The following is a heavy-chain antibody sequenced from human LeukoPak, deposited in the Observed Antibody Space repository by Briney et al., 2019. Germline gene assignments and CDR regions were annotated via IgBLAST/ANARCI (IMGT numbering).Heavy chain of an antibody. J-gene: IGHJ5*02. CDR2: ICYSGST. D-gene: IGHD6-13*01. CDR1: GGSISSYY. V-gene: IGHV4-59*01. Sequence: PSETLSLTCTVSGGSISSYYWSWIRQPPGKGLEWIGYICYSGSTNYNPSLKSRVTISVDTSKNQFSLKLSSVTAADTAVYYCARDLGAAAGWFDPWGQGTLVTVSS. CDR3: ARDLGAAAGWFDP.